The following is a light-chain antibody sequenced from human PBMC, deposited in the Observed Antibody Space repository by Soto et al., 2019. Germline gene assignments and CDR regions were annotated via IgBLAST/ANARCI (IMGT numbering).Light chain of an antibody. CDR3: QQYNTCPT. J-gene: IGKJ1*01. Sequence: EIMMTQSPVTLSVSPGERATLSCRASQSVSSNLAWYQQKPGQAPRLLIYGASTRATGIPARFSGSGSGTEFTLTISSLQSEDFAVYYCQQYNTCPTFGQGTKVEIK. V-gene: IGKV3-15*01. CDR2: GAS. CDR1: QSVSSN.